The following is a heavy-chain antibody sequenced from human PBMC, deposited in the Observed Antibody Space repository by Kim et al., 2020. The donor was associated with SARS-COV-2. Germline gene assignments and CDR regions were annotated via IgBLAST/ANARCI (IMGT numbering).Heavy chain of an antibody. V-gene: IGHV3-74*01. D-gene: IGHD3-3*01. J-gene: IGHJ5*02. Sequence: ADPVKGRFTVSRDNAKNTLYLQMNSLRAEDTAVYYCARAFTTSRYNWFDPWGQGTLVTVSS. CDR3: ARAFTTSRYNWFDP.